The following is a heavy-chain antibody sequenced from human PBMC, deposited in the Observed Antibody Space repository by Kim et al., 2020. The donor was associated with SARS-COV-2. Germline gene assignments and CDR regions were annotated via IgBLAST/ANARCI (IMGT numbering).Heavy chain of an antibody. V-gene: IGHV3-30*05. Sequence: DSGKGRFTISRDDSKNTVYLELNSLRDEGSAVYYCATGGGTSGRCGYFDSWGQGTLVTVSS. CDR3: ATGGGTSGRCGYFDS. D-gene: IGHD2-15*01. J-gene: IGHJ4*02.